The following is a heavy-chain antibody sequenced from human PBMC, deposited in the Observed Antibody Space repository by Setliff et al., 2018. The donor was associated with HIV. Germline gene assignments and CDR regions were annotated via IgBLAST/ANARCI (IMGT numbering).Heavy chain of an antibody. D-gene: IGHD6-6*01. Sequence: PGGSLRLSCAASGFTFRDYAMHWVRQAPGKGLEWVAYIWYDGINKYYADSVTGRFTISRDYAKNSLYLQMNSLRAEDTAVYYCARAYPPEYSSSTDYWGRGTLVTVSS. CDR1: GFTFRDYA. CDR2: IWYDGINK. CDR3: ARAYPPEYSSSTDY. V-gene: IGHV3-33*01. J-gene: IGHJ4*02.